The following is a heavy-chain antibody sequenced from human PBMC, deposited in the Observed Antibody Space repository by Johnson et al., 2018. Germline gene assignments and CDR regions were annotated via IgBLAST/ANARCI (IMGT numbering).Heavy chain of an antibody. CDR2: ISGSGGST. J-gene: IGHJ6*03. V-gene: IGHV3-23*04. D-gene: IGHD2-21*01. Sequence: VQLGQSGGGLVQPGGSLRLSCAASGFTFSSYAMSWVRQAPGKGLEWVSAISGSGGSTYYADSVKGRFTISRDNSKNTLYLQKNSLRAEDTAVYYWATPTPVFRDRLRMEGWGKGTTVTVSS. CDR1: GFTFSSYA. CDR3: ATPTPVFRDRLRMEG.